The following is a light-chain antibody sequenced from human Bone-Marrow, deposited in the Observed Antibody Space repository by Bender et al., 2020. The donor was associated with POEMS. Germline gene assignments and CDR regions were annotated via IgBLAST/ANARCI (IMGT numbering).Light chain of an antibody. J-gene: IGLJ3*02. CDR1: NSNIGTNA. CDR3: AAWDAGLSGGV. Sequence: QSVLTQPPSASGTPGQRVTISCSGSNSNIGTNAVNWYQQFPGTAPELLIYSDNQRPSGVPDLFYAFKSGTSASLAISGLQSEDEADYYCAAWDAGLSGGVFGGRTKLTVL. CDR2: SDN. V-gene: IGLV1-44*01.